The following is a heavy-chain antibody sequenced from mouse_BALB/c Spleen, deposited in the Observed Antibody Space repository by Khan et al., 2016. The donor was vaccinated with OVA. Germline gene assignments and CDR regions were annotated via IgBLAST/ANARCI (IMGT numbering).Heavy chain of an antibody. CDR2: ISSGDTT. V-gene: IGHV5-6-5*01. CDR3: ARDYWFAY. Sequence: EVQLVESGGGLVKPGGSLKLSCAASGFTFSNYGVSWVLQTPEKRLEWVASISSGDTTYYPDSVKGRFTISRDNARNILYLQMSSLRSEDTAMYYCARDYWFAYWGQGTLVTVSA. CDR1: GFTFSNYG. J-gene: IGHJ3*01.